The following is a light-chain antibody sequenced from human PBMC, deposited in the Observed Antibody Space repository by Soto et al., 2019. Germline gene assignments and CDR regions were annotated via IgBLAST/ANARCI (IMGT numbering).Light chain of an antibody. CDR1: QSVGSKC. V-gene: IGKV3-20*01. Sequence: ETVLTQSPGTLSLSPGERATLSCRASQSVGSKCLAWYQQKPGQAPRLLIYGTSSRATGIPDRFSGSGSGTDFTLTISRLEPEDFAVYFCQQCAGSSTGTFGQGAKVEAK. J-gene: IGKJ1*01. CDR2: GTS. CDR3: QQCAGSSTGT.